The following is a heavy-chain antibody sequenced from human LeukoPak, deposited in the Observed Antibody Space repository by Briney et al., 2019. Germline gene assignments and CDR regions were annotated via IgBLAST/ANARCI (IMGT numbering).Heavy chain of an antibody. Sequence: SETLSLTCSVSGDSISNYYWNWIRQPAGKGLEWIGRIYTSGSTKYNPSLKSRVTMSVDTSKNQFSLNLTSVTAADTAVYYCARHFSGAAAPLPFDYWGQGTLVTVSS. V-gene: IGHV4-4*07. J-gene: IGHJ4*02. CDR3: ARHFSGAAAPLPFDY. CDR2: IYTSGST. CDR1: GDSISNYY. D-gene: IGHD6-13*01.